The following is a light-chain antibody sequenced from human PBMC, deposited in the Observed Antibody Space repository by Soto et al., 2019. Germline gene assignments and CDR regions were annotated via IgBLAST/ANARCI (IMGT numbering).Light chain of an antibody. V-gene: IGKV3-20*01. CDR2: GAS. Sequence: EIVLTQSPGTLSLSPGERATLSCRASQSVGSSYLAWYQQKPGQTPRLLIYGASNRATGIPDRFSGSGSGTDFTLTISRLEPEDFAAYHCQQYGSLTTFDPRTKGDIK. J-gene: IGKJ3*01. CDR3: QQYGSLTT. CDR1: QSVGSSY.